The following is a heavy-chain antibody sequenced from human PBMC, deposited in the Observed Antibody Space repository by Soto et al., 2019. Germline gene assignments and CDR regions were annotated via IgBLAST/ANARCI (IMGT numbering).Heavy chain of an antibody. CDR1: GFTLSDHY. CDR2: SRDKPQGYST. V-gene: IGHV3-72*01. D-gene: IGHD2-2*01. Sequence: EVQLVESGGGLVQPGGSLRLSCAGSGFTLSDHYIDWVRQAPGKGLEWVGRSRDKPQGYSTAYAASVKGRFTTSRDESKNSAYLQMNSLKTEDTAVYYCAREKCSSTSCNHGMDVWGLGTTVTVSS. CDR3: AREKCSSTSCNHGMDV. J-gene: IGHJ6*02.